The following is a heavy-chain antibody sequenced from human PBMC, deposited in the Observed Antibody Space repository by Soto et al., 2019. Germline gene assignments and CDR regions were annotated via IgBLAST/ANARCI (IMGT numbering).Heavy chain of an antibody. D-gene: IGHD1-26*01. J-gene: IGHJ5*02. CDR3: ARDAVRGLGSRAWFDP. CDR2: ISYDGSNE. Sequence: GGSLRLSCAASGFSFSSYGMDGGRQAPGKGLEWVAVISYDGSNEDYEDSVKGRFTISRDNSKNTLYLQMNSLRAEDTAVYYCARDAVRGLGSRAWFDPWGQGTLVTVSS. V-gene: IGHV3-30*03. CDR1: GFSFSSYG.